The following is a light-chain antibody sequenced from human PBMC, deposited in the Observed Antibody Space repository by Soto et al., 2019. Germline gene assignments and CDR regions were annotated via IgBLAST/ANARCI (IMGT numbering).Light chain of an antibody. CDR1: QGVGSN. J-gene: IGKJ1*01. Sequence: EIVLTQSPGTLSLSPGERVTLSCRASQGVGSNLAWYQQIPGQAPRHLISGASTRASGIPARFSGSGSGTEFTLTISSLQSEDSAVYYCQQYDDWPRTFGQGTKVDIK. CDR3: QQYDDWPRT. V-gene: IGKV3D-15*01. CDR2: GAS.